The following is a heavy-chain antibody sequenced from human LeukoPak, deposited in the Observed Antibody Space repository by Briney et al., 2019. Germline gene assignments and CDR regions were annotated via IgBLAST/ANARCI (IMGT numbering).Heavy chain of an antibody. J-gene: IGHJ6*04. V-gene: IGHV3-48*03. Sequence: GGSLRLSCAASGFTFSSYEMHWVRQAPGKGLEWVSYISSSGSTIYYADSVKGRFTISRDNSKNTLYLQMNSLRLEDTAVYYCAELGITMIGGVWGKGTTVTISS. CDR2: ISSSGSTI. D-gene: IGHD3-10*02. CDR3: AELGITMIGGV. CDR1: GFTFSSYE.